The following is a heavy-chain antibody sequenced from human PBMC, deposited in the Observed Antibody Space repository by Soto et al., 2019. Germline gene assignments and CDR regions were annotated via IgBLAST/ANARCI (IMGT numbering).Heavy chain of an antibody. CDR3: AKRRGAGGHFDY. CDR1: GFTFSSYA. J-gene: IGHJ4*02. CDR2: VSIGGST. D-gene: IGHD2-15*01. V-gene: IGHV3-23*01. Sequence: WGSLRLSCAASGFTFSSYAMGWVRQGPGKGLEWVAVVSIGGSTHYADSVRGRFTISRDNSKNTLSLQMNSLTAEDTAVYFCAKRRGAGGHFDYWGQGALVTVSS.